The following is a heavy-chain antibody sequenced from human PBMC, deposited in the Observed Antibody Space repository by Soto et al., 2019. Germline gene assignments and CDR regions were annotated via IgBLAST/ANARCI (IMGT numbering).Heavy chain of an antibody. CDR2: MSYDGTTK. J-gene: IGHJ4*02. D-gene: IGHD2-21*01. V-gene: IGHV3-30-3*01. CDR3: AREVLWSRYFDY. Sequence: QGQLVESGGGVVQPGRSLRLSCAASGFIFSNYVMYWVRQAPGKGLEWVAFMSYDGTTKYYADSVKGRFTISRDNSKNTLYLQMNNLRPEDTGVYYCAREVLWSRYFDYWGQGTLVTVSS. CDR1: GFIFSNYV.